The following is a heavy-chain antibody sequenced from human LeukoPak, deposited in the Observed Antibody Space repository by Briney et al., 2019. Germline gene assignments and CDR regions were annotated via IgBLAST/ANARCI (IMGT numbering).Heavy chain of an antibody. CDR1: GFTFSDYY. D-gene: IGHD4-17*01. CDR2: ISSSGSTI. Sequence: GGSLRLSCAASGFTFSDYYLSWIRQAPGKGLEWVAYISSSGSTIYYASSVKGRFTISRDNAKNSLYLQMNSRSAEDTAVYYCARAVMTTVTTGYFQHWGQGTLVTVSS. CDR3: ARAVMTTVTTGYFQH. J-gene: IGHJ1*01. V-gene: IGHV3-11*01.